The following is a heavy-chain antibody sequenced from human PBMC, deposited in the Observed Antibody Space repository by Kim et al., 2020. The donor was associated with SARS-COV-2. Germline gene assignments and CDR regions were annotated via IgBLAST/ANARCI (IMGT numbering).Heavy chain of an antibody. CDR2: ISGGGGSI. V-gene: IGHV3-23*01. CDR3: AKPGNSNYVAWYFDL. CDR1: GFTFSTYA. Sequence: GGSLRLSCAASGFTFSTYAMRWVRQAPGKGLEWVSSISGGGGSIYYADSVKGRFTISIDNSKYTVFLQMNNLTAEDTAAYYYAKPGNSNYVAWYFDLWGRGTLVTVSS. J-gene: IGHJ2*01. D-gene: IGHD4-4*01.